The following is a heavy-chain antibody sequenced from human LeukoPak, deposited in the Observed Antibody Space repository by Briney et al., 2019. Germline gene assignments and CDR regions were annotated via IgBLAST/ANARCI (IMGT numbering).Heavy chain of an antibody. V-gene: IGHV4-34*01. CDR2: INHSGST. Sequence: SETLSLTCAVYGGSFSGYYWSWIRQPPGKGLEWIGEINHSGSTNYNPSLKSRVTISVDTSKNQFSLKLSSVTAADTAVYYCATLRLPARQNYYYYYYMDVWGKGTTVTVSS. CDR3: ATLRLPARQNYYYYYYMDV. D-gene: IGHD3-16*01. J-gene: IGHJ6*03. CDR1: GGSFSGYY.